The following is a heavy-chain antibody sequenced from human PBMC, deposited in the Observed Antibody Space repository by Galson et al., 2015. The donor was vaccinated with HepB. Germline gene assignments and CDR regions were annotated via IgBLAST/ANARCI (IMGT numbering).Heavy chain of an antibody. CDR1: GFTFSSYA. V-gene: IGHV3-30-3*01. D-gene: IGHD5-24*01. CDR3: TREVHRWLQPPPFDY. CDR2: ISYDGSNK. J-gene: IGHJ4*02. Sequence: SLRLSCAASGFTFSSYAMHWVRQAPGKGLEWVAVISYDGSNKYYADSVKGRFTISRDNSKNTLYLQMNSLRAEDTAVYYCTREVHRWLQPPPFDYWGQGTLVTVSS.